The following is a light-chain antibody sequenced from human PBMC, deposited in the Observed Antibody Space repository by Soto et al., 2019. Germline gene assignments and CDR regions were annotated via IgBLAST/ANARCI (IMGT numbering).Light chain of an antibody. CDR2: AAS. Sequence: ASQLTQAPPSLAASVGDRVTSTFRASEAIRSALGWYQQKPGKVPKLLIYAASILQSGVPSRFSGSGSGTDFTLTISSLQPEDFATYYCLLDFRYFWAFGQGTKVENK. CDR3: LLDFRYFWA. J-gene: IGKJ1*01. V-gene: IGKV1-6*01. CDR1: EAIRSA.